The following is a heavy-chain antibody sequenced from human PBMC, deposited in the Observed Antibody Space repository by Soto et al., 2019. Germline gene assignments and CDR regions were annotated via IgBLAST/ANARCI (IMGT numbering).Heavy chain of an antibody. CDR2: VSASGGTT. CDR1: RFTFSNYA. Sequence: GGSLRLSCAASRFTFSNYAMSWVRLAPGKGLEWVSGVSASGGTTFYADSVKCRFTISRDNSKNTLFLQMNTLRAEDTAVYYCAKHIQNYDLWSAGDAFDLWGQGTMVTVSS. V-gene: IGHV3-23*01. J-gene: IGHJ3*01. D-gene: IGHD3-3*01. CDR3: AKHIQNYDLWSAGDAFDL.